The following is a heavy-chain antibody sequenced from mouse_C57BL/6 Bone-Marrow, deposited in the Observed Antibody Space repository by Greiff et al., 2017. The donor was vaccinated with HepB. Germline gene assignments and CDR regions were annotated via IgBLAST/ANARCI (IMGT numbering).Heavy chain of an antibody. V-gene: IGHV1-81*01. CDR3: ARVWLLLERVYYFDY. CDR1: GYTFTSYG. CDR2: IYPRSGNT. D-gene: IGHD2-3*01. J-gene: IGHJ2*01. Sequence: QVQLQQSGAELARPGASVKLSCKASGYTFTSYGISWVKQRTGQGLEWIGEIYPRSGNTYYNEKFKGKATLTADKSSSTAYMELRSLTSEDSAVYFCARVWLLLERVYYFDYWGQGTTLTVSS.